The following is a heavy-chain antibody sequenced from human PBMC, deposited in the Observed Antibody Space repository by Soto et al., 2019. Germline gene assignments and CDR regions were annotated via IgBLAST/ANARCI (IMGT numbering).Heavy chain of an antibody. CDR1: GYTFTSYD. CDR3: ARGIKYGAYSRWFDP. D-gene: IGHD4-17*01. V-gene: IGHV1-8*01. J-gene: IGHJ5*02. CDR2: MNPNSGNT. Sequence: QVQLVQSGAEVKKPGASVKVSCKASGYTFTSYDINWVRQATGQGLEYLGWMNPNSGNTAYVQKFQGRGTMIGDTSITTAYMELSSLRSEDTAVYFCARGIKYGAYSRWFDPWGQGTLVTVSS.